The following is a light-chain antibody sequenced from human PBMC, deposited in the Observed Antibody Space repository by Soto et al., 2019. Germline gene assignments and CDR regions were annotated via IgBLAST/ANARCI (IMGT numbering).Light chain of an antibody. CDR3: QLYNSYFRT. Sequence: DRQAYQAPSTLSDSLGDRVTITSLVSQCISSWLAWYQQIPGKAHKLLTYKASSLESGVPSRFSGSVSGTEFTLTISCLQPDDFATYYCQLYNSYFRTFCQGAKV. CDR1: QCISSW. V-gene: IGKV1-5*03. J-gene: IGKJ1*01. CDR2: KAS.